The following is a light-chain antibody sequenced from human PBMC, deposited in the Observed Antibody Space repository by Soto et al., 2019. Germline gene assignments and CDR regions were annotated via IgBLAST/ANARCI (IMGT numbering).Light chain of an antibody. CDR3: QQYGSSPYA. J-gene: IGKJ2*01. CDR2: DAS. Sequence: IVLTQSPGTLSLSPGERATLSCRASQSVRDNYLAWYQHKPGQAPRLLIYDASTRATAIPDRFSGSGSGTYFTLTVTSLEPEDFAVYYCQQYGSSPYAFGQGTKLEIK. CDR1: QSVRDNY. V-gene: IGKV3-20*01.